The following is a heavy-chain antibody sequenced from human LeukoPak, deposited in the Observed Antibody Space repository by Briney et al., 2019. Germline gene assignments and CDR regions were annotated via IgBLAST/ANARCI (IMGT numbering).Heavy chain of an antibody. V-gene: IGHV1-69*01. Sequence: SVKVSCKASGGTFSSYAISWVRQAPGQGLEWMGGIIPIFGTANYAQKFQGRATITADESTSTAYMELSSLRSEDTAVYYCARDRRHWSGGMDVWGKGTTVTVSS. CDR1: GGTFSSYA. CDR3: ARDRRHWSGGMDV. CDR2: IIPIFGTA. D-gene: IGHD2-8*02. J-gene: IGHJ6*04.